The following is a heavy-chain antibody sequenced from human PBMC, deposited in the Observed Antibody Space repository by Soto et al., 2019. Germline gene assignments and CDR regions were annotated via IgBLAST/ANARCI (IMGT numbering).Heavy chain of an antibody. CDR3: ARGLTSGDY. CDR1: GCTFTSFY. CDR2: INPNGGST. V-gene: IGHV1-46*01. Sequence: QVQLVQSGAEVKNPGASVKVSCKASGCTFTSFYIHWVRQAPGQGLEWMSIINPNGGSTNYAQNLQGRVTLTRDTSTNTVNMELSSLRSEDTAVYYCARGLTSGDYWGQGTLVTVSS. J-gene: IGHJ4*02.